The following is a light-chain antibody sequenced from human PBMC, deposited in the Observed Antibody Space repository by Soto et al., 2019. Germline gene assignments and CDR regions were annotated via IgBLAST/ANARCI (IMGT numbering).Light chain of an antibody. CDR3: QQYGSSGT. CDR2: GAS. CDR1: QSVDTY. V-gene: IGKV3-20*01. Sequence: EVVLTQSPATLSVSPGERATLSCTASQSVDTYLAWYQQKPGQAPRPLIYGASNRATGIPDRFSGSGSGTDFTLTISRLEPEDFAVYYCQQYGSSGTFGQGTKVDIK. J-gene: IGKJ1*01.